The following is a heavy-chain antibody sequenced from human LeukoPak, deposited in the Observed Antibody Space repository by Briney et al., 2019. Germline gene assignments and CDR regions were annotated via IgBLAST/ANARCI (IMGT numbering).Heavy chain of an antibody. V-gene: IGHV4-4*09. Sequence: PSETLSLTCTVSGGSISSYYWSWIRQPPGRGLEWIGYIYTSGSTNYNPSLKSRVTISVDTSKNQFSLKLSSVTAADTAVYYCARHHSNYDFWSGYYPYFDYWGQGTLVTVSS. CDR2: IYTSGST. CDR1: GGSISSYY. CDR3: ARHHSNYDFWSGYYPYFDY. J-gene: IGHJ4*02. D-gene: IGHD3-3*01.